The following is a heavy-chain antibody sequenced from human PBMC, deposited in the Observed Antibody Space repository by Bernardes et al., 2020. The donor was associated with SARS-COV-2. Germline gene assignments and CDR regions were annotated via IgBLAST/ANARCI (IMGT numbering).Heavy chain of an antibody. CDR2: IYYSGSP. CDR1: ADSISNSNFY. D-gene: IGHD7-27*01. Sequence: SEPLSLTCTVSADSISNSNFYWGWLLQPPGKGLEWIGSIYYSGSPYYNPSLKSRVTISVDTSKNQFSLNLGSVTAADTAVYYCARHLGPQTRFEYWGQGTLVTVSS. V-gene: IGHV4-39*01. J-gene: IGHJ4*02. CDR3: ARHLGPQTRFEY.